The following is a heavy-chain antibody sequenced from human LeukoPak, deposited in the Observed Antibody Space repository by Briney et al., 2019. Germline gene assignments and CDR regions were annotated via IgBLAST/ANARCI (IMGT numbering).Heavy chain of an antibody. CDR3: AKLPGVRWGVDP. Sequence: GGSLRLSCAASGFTFSNYWMSWVRQAPGKGLEWVADIKQDGSEKYYVDSVKGRFTISRDNAKNSLYLRMNSLRVEDTAVYCCAKLPGVRWGVDPWGQGTLVTVSS. D-gene: IGHD1-26*01. V-gene: IGHV3-7*01. CDR2: IKQDGSEK. J-gene: IGHJ5*02. CDR1: GFTFSNYW.